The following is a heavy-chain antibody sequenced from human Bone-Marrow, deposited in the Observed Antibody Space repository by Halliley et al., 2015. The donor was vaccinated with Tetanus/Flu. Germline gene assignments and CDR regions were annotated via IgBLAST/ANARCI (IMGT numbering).Heavy chain of an antibody. CDR2: IYYSGST. V-gene: IGHV4-59*01. CDR1: GDSMSSYY. Sequence: LRLSCIVSGDSMSSYYWSWIRQPPGKGLEWIGYIYYSGSTNYNPSLKSRVTISVDTSKNQFSLKLTSATAADTAVYYCARQQLPNGAYYFDYWGQGTLVTVSS. J-gene: IGHJ4*02. D-gene: IGHD6-13*01. CDR3: ARQQLPNGAYYFDY.